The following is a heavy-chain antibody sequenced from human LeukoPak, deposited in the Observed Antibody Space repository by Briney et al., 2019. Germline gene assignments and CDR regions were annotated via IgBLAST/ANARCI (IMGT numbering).Heavy chain of an antibody. Sequence: GGSLRLSCTASGFTFSSYWMSWVRQAPGKGLEWVANLKQDGSEKDYVDSVKGRFTISRDNPKNSLYLQMNSLRAEDTAVYYCARYCGGDCYGMDVWGQGTTVTVSS. CDR2: LKQDGSEK. J-gene: IGHJ6*02. CDR3: ARYCGGDCYGMDV. CDR1: GFTFSSYW. V-gene: IGHV3-7*01. D-gene: IGHD2-21*02.